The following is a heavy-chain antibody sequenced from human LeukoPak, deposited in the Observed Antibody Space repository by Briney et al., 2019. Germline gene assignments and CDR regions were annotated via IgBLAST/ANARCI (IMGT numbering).Heavy chain of an antibody. CDR3: ASFGRLVPSDDAFDI. Sequence: PSETLSLTCTVSNYSISDGYYWAWVRQAPGKGLEWIGEINHSGSTNYNPSLKSRVTISVDTSKNQFSLKLSSVTAADTAVYYCASFGRLVPSDDAFDIWGQGTMVTVSS. J-gene: IGHJ3*02. CDR2: INHSGST. D-gene: IGHD6-6*01. V-gene: IGHV4-38-2*02. CDR1: NYSISDGYY.